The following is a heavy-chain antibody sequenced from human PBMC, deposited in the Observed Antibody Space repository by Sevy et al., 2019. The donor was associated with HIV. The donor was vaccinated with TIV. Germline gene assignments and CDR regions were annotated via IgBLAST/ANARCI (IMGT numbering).Heavy chain of an antibody. CDR3: ARHRTSIAARGDDAFDI. CDR1: GYSFTSYW. V-gene: IGHV5-51*01. CDR2: IYPGDSDT. D-gene: IGHD6-6*01. J-gene: IGHJ3*02. Sequence: GESLKISCKGSGYSFTSYWIGWVRQMPGKGLEWMGIIYPGDSDTRYSPSFQGQVTISADKSISTAYLQWSSLKASDIAMYYCARHRTSIAARGDDAFDIWGQGTMVTVSS.